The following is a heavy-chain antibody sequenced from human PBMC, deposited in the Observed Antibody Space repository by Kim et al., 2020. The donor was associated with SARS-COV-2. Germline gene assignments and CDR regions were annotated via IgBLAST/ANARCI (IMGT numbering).Heavy chain of an antibody. Sequence: FQGRVTITADESTSTAYMELSSLRSEDTAVYYCARGAKVAYSSGWYYFDYWGQGTLVTVSS. J-gene: IGHJ4*02. CDR3: ARGAKVAYSSGWYYFDY. V-gene: IGHV1-69*01. D-gene: IGHD6-19*01.